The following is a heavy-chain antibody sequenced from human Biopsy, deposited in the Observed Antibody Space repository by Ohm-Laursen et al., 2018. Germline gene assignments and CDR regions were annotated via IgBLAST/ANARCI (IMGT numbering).Heavy chain of an antibody. J-gene: IGHJ4*02. CDR3: AKDLRNNNWGVEN. CDR1: GFSFSSYW. CDR2: INIDGSTT. D-gene: IGHD7-27*01. V-gene: IGHV3-74*01. Sequence: SLRLSCAASGFSFSSYWMHWVRQGPGKGLVWVSRINIDGSTTRYADSVKGRFTISRDNSKNTLYLQMNNLRAEDTAVFYCAKDLRNNNWGVENWGQGTLVTVSS.